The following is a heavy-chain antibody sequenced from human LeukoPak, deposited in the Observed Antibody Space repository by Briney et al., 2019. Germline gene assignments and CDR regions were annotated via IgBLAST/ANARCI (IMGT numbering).Heavy chain of an antibody. Sequence: GGSRRLSCEASGFTFSNYAMSWVRQAPGKGLEWVSPITTSGGSTYYADSVKGRFTISRDNSKNTLFLQMNSLRAEDTAVYYCARDDVVRSSMDVWGKGTTVTVSS. CDR2: ITTSGGST. CDR3: ARDDVVRSSMDV. V-gene: IGHV3-23*01. J-gene: IGHJ6*03. CDR1: GFTFSNYA. D-gene: IGHD2-2*01.